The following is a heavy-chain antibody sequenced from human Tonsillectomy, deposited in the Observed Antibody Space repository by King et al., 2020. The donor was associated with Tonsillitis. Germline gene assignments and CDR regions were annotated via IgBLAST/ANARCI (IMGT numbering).Heavy chain of an antibody. D-gene: IGHD7-27*01. J-gene: IGHJ4*02. CDR1: GGSISTYY. Sequence: VQLQESGPGLVKPSETLSLTCSVSGGSISTYYWSWLRQPPGKGLEWIGNIYYSGSANYNPSLKSRVTISGDTSKNQLSLKLSSMTAADTAVYFCARVSHVGTLDYWGQGNPVTVSS. V-gene: IGHV4-59*01. CDR2: IYYSGSA. CDR3: ARVSHVGTLDY.